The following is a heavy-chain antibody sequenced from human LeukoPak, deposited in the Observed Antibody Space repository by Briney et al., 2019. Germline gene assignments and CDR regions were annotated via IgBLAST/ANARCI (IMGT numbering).Heavy chain of an antibody. D-gene: IGHD2-15*01. CDR3: ASRYCSGGSCYDY. J-gene: IGHJ4*02. CDR1: GFTFSDYY. V-gene: IGHV3-11*01. CDR2: ISSSGSTI. Sequence: GGSLRLSCAASGFTFSDYYMSWIRQAPGKGLEWVLYISSSGSTIYYADSVKGRFTISRDNAKNSLYLQMNSLRAEDTAVYYCASRYCSGGSCYDYWGQGTLVTVSS.